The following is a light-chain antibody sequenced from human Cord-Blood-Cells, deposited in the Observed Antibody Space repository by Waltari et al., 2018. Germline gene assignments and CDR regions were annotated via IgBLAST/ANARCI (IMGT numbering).Light chain of an antibody. CDR1: QSVSSSY. CDR3: QQYGSSHT. V-gene: IGKV3-20*01. J-gene: IGKJ2*01. Sequence: EIVLTQSPGTLSLSPGERATLSCRASQSVSSSYVAWYQQNPGQAPRVLIYGASSRATGIPYRFSGSGFGTDFTLTISRLEPEDFAGYYCQQYGSSHTFGQGTKLEIK. CDR2: GAS.